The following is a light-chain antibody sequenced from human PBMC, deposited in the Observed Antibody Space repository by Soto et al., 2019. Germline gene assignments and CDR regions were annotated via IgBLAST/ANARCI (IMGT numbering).Light chain of an antibody. CDR1: QSVSSSY. CDR2: GAS. Sequence: DIVLTQSPGTLSLSPGERATLSCRASQSVSSSYLAWYQQKPGQAPRLLIYGASTRATGIPDRFSGSGSGTDFTLSISRLEPEDFAVYSCQQYGSSPNTFGQGTKVDIK. V-gene: IGKV3-20*01. J-gene: IGKJ1*01. CDR3: QQYGSSPNT.